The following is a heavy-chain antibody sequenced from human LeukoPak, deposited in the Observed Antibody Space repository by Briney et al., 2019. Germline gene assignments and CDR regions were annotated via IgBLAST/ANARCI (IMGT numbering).Heavy chain of an antibody. J-gene: IGHJ3*02. D-gene: IGHD1-26*01. CDR2: ISYSGGRT. CDR3: AKDDGGSPPDAFDI. CDR1: GFXFSSYA. Sequence: GGSLRLSCAASGFXFSSYAMSWVRQAPGKGLEWVSAISYSGGRTDYADSVKGRFAISRDSSKNTLYLQMNGLRGDDTAIYYCAKDDGGSPPDAFDIWGQGTLVSVSS. V-gene: IGHV3-23*01.